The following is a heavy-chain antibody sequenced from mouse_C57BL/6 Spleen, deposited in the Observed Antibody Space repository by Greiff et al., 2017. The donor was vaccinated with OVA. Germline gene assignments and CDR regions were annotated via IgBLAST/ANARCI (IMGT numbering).Heavy chain of an antibody. V-gene: IGHV1-26*01. CDR2: INPNNGGT. CDR1: GYTFTDYY. D-gene: IGHD1-1*01. J-gene: IGHJ1*03. Sequence: EVQLQQSGPELVKPGASVKISCKASGYTFTDYYMNWVKQSHGKSLEWIGDINPNNGGTSYNQKFKGKATLTVDKSSSTAYMELRSLTSEDSAVYYCARRSSITTVVAPRYFDVWGTGTTVTVSS. CDR3: ARRSSITTVVAPRYFDV.